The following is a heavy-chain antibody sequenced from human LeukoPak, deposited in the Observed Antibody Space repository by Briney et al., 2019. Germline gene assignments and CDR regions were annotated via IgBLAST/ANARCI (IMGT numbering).Heavy chain of an antibody. V-gene: IGHV4-39*01. CDR3: ARHSRSGYIGYENAFDI. J-gene: IGHJ3*02. CDR1: GDSISSSSYC. D-gene: IGHD5-12*01. CDR2: IYNSANT. Sequence: SETLSLTCTVSGDSISSSSYCWDWIRQPPGRGLEWIGNIYNSANTHYNPSLKTRITMSVDTSKNQFSLKLNSVTAADTGIYYCARHSRSGYIGYENAFDIWGQGTMVTVSS.